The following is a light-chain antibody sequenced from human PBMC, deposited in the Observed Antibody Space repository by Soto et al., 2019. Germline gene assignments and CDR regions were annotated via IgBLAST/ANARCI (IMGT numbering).Light chain of an antibody. CDR3: QQRSNWYT. CDR1: QSVSSY. Sequence: EIVLTQSPATLALSPGERATLSCRASQSVSSYLAWYQQKPGQAPRLLIYDASNRSTVIPARFSGSGSGTDFTLTISSLEPEDFAVYYWQQRSNWYTFGQGTKLEIK. CDR2: DAS. V-gene: IGKV3-11*01. J-gene: IGKJ2*01.